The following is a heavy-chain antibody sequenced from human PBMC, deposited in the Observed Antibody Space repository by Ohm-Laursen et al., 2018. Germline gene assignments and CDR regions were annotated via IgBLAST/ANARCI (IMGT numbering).Heavy chain of an antibody. D-gene: IGHD5-12*01. CDR3: ARAQRLVASANDY. Sequence: SLRLSCAASGFTFSDYYMNWVRQAPGKGLEWVSSISSRSTTIYYADSLKGRFTISRDNAKSSLYLQMNSLRGDDTAVYYCARAQRLVASANDYWGQGTLVTVSS. J-gene: IGHJ4*02. V-gene: IGHV3-11*04. CDR2: ISSRSTTI. CDR1: GFTFSDYY.